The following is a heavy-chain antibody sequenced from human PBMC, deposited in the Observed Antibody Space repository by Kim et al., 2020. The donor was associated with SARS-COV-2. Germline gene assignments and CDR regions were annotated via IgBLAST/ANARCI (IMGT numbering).Heavy chain of an antibody. Sequence: SETLSLTCTVSGGSISSSSYYWGWIRQPPGKGLEWIGSIYYSGSTYYNPSLKSRVTISVDTSKNQFSLKLSSVTAADTAVYYCARHGYRDPFDYWGQGTLVTVSS. V-gene: IGHV4-39*01. CDR2: IYYSGST. D-gene: IGHD3-16*02. J-gene: IGHJ4*02. CDR1: GGSISSSSYY. CDR3: ARHGYRDPFDY.